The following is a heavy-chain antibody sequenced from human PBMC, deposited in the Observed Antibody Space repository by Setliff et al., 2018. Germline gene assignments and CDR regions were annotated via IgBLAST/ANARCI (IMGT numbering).Heavy chain of an antibody. CDR1: GFTFSNYW. D-gene: IGHD1-26*01. V-gene: IGHV3-74*01. J-gene: IGHJ4*02. CDR3: APSGSYHGPLI. Sequence: GGSLRLSCAASGFTFSNYWMHWVRQAPGKGLVWVSRIYSDGNTTNYADSVKDRFTISRDNAKNTLYLQMSSLGAEDTAVYYCAPSGSYHGPLIWGQGALVTVSS. CDR2: IYSDGNTT.